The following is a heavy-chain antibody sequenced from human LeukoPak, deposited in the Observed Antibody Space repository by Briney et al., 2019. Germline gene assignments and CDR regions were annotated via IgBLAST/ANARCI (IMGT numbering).Heavy chain of an antibody. J-gene: IGHJ3*02. D-gene: IGHD3-22*01. CDR2: ISAYNGNT. Sequence: ASVKVSCKASGYTFTSYGISWVRQAPGQGLEWMGWISAYNGNTNYAQKLQGRVTMNTDTSKSTAYMELRSQRSDDTAVYYCARAYYYDSSGYYPFVAFDIWGQGTMVTVSS. V-gene: IGHV1-18*01. CDR1: GYTFTSYG. CDR3: ARAYYYDSSGYYPFVAFDI.